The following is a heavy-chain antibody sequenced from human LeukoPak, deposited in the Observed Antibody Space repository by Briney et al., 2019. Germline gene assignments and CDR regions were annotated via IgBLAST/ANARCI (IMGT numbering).Heavy chain of an antibody. CDR1: GDSISSDY. J-gene: IGHJ6*03. D-gene: IGHD2-15*01. V-gene: IGHV4-39*07. CDR3: ARENCSGGSCYSIYYYYYMDV. CDR2: IYYSGST. Sequence: SETLSLTCSVSGDSISSDYWGWIRQPPGKGLEWIGSIYYSGSTYYNPSLKSRVTISVDTSKNQFSLKLSSVTAADTAVYYCARENCSGGSCYSIYYYYYMDVWGKGTTVTVSS.